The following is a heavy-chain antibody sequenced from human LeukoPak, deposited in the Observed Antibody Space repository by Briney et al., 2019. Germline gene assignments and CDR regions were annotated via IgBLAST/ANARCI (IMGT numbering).Heavy chain of an antibody. V-gene: IGHV3-30*02. Sequence: GGSLRLSCAASGFTFSGSAMHWVRQAPGKGLEWVAFIRYDGNIKYFADSVKGRFTTSRDTSKNTLYLQMNSLRAEDTAVYYCARRLYCSGNSCYTGPDAFDVWGQGTVVTVSS. CDR1: GFTFSGSA. CDR2: IRYDGNIK. D-gene: IGHD2-2*02. CDR3: ARRLYCSGNSCYTGPDAFDV. J-gene: IGHJ3*01.